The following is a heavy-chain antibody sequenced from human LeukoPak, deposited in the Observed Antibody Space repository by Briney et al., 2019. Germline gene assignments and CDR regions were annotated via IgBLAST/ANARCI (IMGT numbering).Heavy chain of an antibody. V-gene: IGHV4-39*01. CDR3: ARGQWLAGDFDY. D-gene: IGHD6-19*01. J-gene: IGHJ4*02. CDR1: GGSISSSSYY. Sequence: PSETLSLTCTVSGGSISSSSYYWGWIRQPPGKGLEWIGSIYYSGSTYYNPSLKSRVTISVDTSKSQFSLKLSSVTAADTAVYYCARGQWLAGDFDYWGQGTLVTVSS. CDR2: IYYSGST.